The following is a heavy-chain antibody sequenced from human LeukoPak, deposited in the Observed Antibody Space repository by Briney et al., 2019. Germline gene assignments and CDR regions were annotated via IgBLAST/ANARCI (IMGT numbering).Heavy chain of an antibody. CDR2: INHSGST. CDR3: ARGPTPGCSGGSCYFDY. J-gene: IGHJ4*02. V-gene: IGHV4-34*01. CDR1: GGSFSGYY. D-gene: IGHD2-15*01. Sequence: SETLSLTCAVYGGSFSGYYWSWIRQPPGKGLEWIGEINHSGSTNYNPSLKSRVTISVDTSKNQFSLKLSSVTAADTAVYYCARGPTPGCSGGSCYFDYWGQGTLVTVSS.